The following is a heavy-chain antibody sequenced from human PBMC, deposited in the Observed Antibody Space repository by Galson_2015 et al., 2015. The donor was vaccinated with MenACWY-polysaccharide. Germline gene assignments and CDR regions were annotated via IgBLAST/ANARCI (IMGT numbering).Heavy chain of an antibody. V-gene: IGHV3-23*01. CDR3: AKGAAHYGSGNYYDY. CDR1: GFTFSSYW. J-gene: IGHJ4*02. D-gene: IGHD3-10*01. CDR2: LSPSAGDT. Sequence: SLRLSCAASGFTFSSYWMTWVRQAPGKGPEWVSGLSPSAGDTFYADSVRGRFTISRDNSKNTLYLQMNSLRAEDTALYYCAKGAAHYGSGNYYDYWGQGTQVTVSS.